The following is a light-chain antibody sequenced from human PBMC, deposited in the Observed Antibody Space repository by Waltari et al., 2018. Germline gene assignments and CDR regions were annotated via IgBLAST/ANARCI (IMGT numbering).Light chain of an antibody. CDR3: QQYNKWPPWA. CDR2: GAS. Sequence: EIVMTQSPATLSVSQGERATLSCRASQSVSSNLAWYQQKPGQAPRLLIYGASTRATGIPARFSGSGSGTDFTLTISSLQSEDFALYYCQQYNKWPPWAFGQGTKVEIK. J-gene: IGKJ1*01. CDR1: QSVSSN. V-gene: IGKV3-15*01.